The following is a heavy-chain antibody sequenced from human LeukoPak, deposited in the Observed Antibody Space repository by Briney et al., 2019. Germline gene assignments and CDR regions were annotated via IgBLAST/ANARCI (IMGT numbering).Heavy chain of an antibody. J-gene: IGHJ6*03. CDR3: ARGVVVVPAAHYYMDV. Sequence: SETLSLTCTVSGGSTSSYYWSWIRQPAGKGLEWIGRIYTSGSTNYNPSLKSRVTMSVDTSKNQFSLKLSSVTAADTAVYYCARGVVVVPAAHYYMDVWGKGTTVTVSS. V-gene: IGHV4-4*07. D-gene: IGHD2-2*01. CDR2: IYTSGST. CDR1: GGSTSSYY.